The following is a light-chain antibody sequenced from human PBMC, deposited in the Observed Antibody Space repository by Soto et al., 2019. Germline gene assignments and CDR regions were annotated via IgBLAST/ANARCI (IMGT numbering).Light chain of an antibody. CDR2: GNS. V-gene: IGLV1-40*01. J-gene: IGLJ1*01. CDR3: PSYDSSLSGFYV. CDR1: SSNIGAGYD. Sequence: QSVLTQPPSVSGAPGQRVTISCTGSSSNIGAGYDVHWYQQLPGTAPKLLIYGNSNRPSGVPDRFSGSKSGTSASLSIAGLQDEDEADYYCPSYDSSLSGFYVFGTGTKLTVL.